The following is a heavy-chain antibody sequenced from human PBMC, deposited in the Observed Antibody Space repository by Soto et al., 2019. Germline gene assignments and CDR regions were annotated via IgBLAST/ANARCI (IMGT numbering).Heavy chain of an antibody. Sequence: ASETLSLTCTVSGGSISSYYWSWIRQPAGKGLEWIGRIYTSGSTNYNPSLKSRVTMSVDTSKNQFSLKLSSVTAADTAVYYCARELSNILTGYYYYYYGMDVWGQGTTVTVPS. CDR1: GGSISSYY. J-gene: IGHJ6*02. CDR2: IYTSGST. CDR3: ARELSNILTGYYYYYYGMDV. D-gene: IGHD3-9*01. V-gene: IGHV4-4*07.